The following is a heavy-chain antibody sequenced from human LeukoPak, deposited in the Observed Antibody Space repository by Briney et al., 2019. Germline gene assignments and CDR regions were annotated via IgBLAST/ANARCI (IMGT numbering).Heavy chain of an antibody. Sequence: SVKVSCKASGGTFSSYSISWVRQAPGQGLEWMGGIIPILGTANYAQRFQGRVTITADESTSTAYMELSSLRSEDTAVYYCARAVTTDLYYYYYMDVWGKGTTVTISS. CDR3: ARAVTTDLYYYYYMDV. CDR1: GGTFSSYS. CDR2: IIPILGTA. D-gene: IGHD4-17*01. V-gene: IGHV1-69*13. J-gene: IGHJ6*03.